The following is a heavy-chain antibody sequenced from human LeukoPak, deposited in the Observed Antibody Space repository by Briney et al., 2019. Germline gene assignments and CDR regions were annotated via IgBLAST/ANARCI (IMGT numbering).Heavy chain of an antibody. J-gene: IGHJ5*01. Sequence: GGSLRLSCEASGFTFSSYWMHWVRQAPGKGLVWVSNINSGGSTTNYADSVKGRFTISRDNAKNILYLQMNSLRAEDTAVYHCARDPAPQGWFDSWGQGTLVTVSS. CDR2: INSGGSTT. CDR3: ARDPAPQGWFDS. V-gene: IGHV3-74*01. CDR1: GFTFSSYW.